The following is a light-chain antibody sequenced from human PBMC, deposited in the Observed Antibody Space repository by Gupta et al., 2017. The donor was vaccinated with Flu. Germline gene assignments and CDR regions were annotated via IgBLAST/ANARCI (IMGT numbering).Light chain of an antibody. CDR3: AAWDDSLNGPV. Sequence: QSVLTQPPSASGTPGQRVTISCSGSSSNIASNTVNWYQQLPGPAPKLLISINKPRPSGVPDRFSGSKSGTSASLAISGLQSEDEADYYCAAWDDSLNGPVFGGGTKLTVL. J-gene: IGLJ3*02. CDR2: INK. CDR1: SSNIASNT. V-gene: IGLV1-44*01.